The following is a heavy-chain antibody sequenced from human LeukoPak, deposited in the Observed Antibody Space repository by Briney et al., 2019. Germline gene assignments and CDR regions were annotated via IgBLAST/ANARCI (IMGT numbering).Heavy chain of an antibody. V-gene: IGHV4-59*08. J-gene: IGHJ4*02. CDR2: IYYSGST. CDR3: ARQRVGNDY. D-gene: IGHD1-26*01. CDR1: GGSISSYY. Sequence: SETLSLTCTVSGGSISSYYWGWIRQPPGKGLEWIGSIYYSGSTSYNPSLKRRVTISIDTSKNQFSLKLSSVTAADTAVYYCARQRVGNDYWGQGTLVTVSS.